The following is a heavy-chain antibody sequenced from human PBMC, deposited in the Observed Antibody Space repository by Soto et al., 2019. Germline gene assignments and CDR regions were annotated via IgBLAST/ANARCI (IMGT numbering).Heavy chain of an antibody. CDR1: GFTFSSYG. V-gene: IGHV3-30*18. J-gene: IGHJ5*02. D-gene: IGHD2-15*01. CDR3: AKSVVVAANSFDP. CDR2: ISYDGSNK. Sequence: QVQLVESGGGVVQPGRSLRLSCAASGFTFSSYGMHWVRQAPGKGLEWVAVISYDGSNKYYADSVKGRFTISRDNSKNTLYLQMNSLRAEDTAVYYCAKSVVVAANSFDPWGQGTLVTVSS.